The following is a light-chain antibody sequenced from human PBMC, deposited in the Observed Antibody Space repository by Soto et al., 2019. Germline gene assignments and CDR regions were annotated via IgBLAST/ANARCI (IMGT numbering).Light chain of an antibody. Sequence: EVVLTQSPGTLSLSPGDRATLSCRASQSITNNFLAWYQHKPGQAPRLLIYGASSRATGIPDRFIGSGSGTDFSLTISRLEPEDFAVYHGQHYGSSVITFGQGTRLYIK. V-gene: IGKV3-20*01. CDR3: QHYGSSVIT. J-gene: IGKJ5*01. CDR2: GAS. CDR1: QSITNNF.